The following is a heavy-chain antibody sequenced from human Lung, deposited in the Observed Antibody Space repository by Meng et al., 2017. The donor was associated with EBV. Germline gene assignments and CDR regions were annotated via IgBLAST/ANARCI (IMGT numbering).Heavy chain of an antibody. Sequence: QLHRRGSGPGWVKPSGALSLTCTVSGESIRRDIWWSWVRQPPGKGLEWIGEVYHRGDTNYNPSLKSRVDISVDKSKNQFYLSLFSVTAADTAVYYCGRDQGRELINHWGQGTLVTVSS. CDR3: GRDQGRELINH. CDR1: GESIRRDIW. CDR2: VYHRGDT. V-gene: IGHV4-4*02. D-gene: IGHD1-7*01. J-gene: IGHJ4*02.